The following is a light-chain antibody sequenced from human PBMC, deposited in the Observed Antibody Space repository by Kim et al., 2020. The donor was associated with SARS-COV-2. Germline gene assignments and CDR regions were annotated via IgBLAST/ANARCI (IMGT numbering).Light chain of an antibody. CDR2: FDK. J-gene: IGLJ2*01. V-gene: IGLV3-21*01. CDR1: DIGRKS. CDR3: QVWDSSTDHVI. Sequence: AQGETAPISCGGNDIGRKSVHWYQQRPGQAPALVIYFDKDRPSGIPERFSGSNSENSATLTISRVEVGDEADYYCQVWDSSTDHVIFGGGTQLTVL.